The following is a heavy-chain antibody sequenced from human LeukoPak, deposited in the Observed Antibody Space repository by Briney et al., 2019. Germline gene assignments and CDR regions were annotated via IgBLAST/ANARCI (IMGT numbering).Heavy chain of an antibody. J-gene: IGHJ6*03. D-gene: IGHD6-19*01. Sequence: PGGSPRLLRAASGFPLDDFAMQWVRPASGKGLEGVSGISWNSGSIGYADSVKGRFTISRDNAKNSLYLQMNSLRAEDMALYYCAKDNRGWQQYYMDVWGKGTTVTVSS. V-gene: IGHV3-9*03. CDR2: ISWNSGSI. CDR3: AKDNRGWQQYYMDV. CDR1: GFPLDDFA.